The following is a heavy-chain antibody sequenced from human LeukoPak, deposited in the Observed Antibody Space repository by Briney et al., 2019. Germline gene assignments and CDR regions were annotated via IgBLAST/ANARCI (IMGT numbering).Heavy chain of an antibody. V-gene: IGHV3-23*01. CDR2: ISGSGAGT. Sequence: GGSLRLSCAASGFTFSSYAMSWVRQAPGKGLEWVSAISGSGAGTYYADSVKGRFTISRDNSKNTLYLQMNSLRAEDTAVYYCAKVDSSAWHAHFDYWGQGTLVTVSS. CDR1: GFTFSSYA. D-gene: IGHD6-19*01. CDR3: AKVDSSAWHAHFDY. J-gene: IGHJ4*02.